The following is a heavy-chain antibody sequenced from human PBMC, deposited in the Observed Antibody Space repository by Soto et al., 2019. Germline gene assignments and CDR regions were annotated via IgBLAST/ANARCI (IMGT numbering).Heavy chain of an antibody. V-gene: IGHV1-2*02. J-gene: IGHJ6*02. Sequence: ASVKVSCKASGYTFTGYYMHWVRQAPGQGLEWMGWINPNSGGTNYAQRFQGRVTITADESTSTAYMELSSLRSEDTAVYYCASQGGSLYYYYGMGVWGQGTTVTVSS. CDR3: ASQGGSLYYYYGMGV. CDR1: GYTFTGYY. CDR2: INPNSGGT. D-gene: IGHD2-15*01.